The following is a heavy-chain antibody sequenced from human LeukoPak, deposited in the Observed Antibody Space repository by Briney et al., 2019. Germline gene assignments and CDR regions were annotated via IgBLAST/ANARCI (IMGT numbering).Heavy chain of an antibody. Sequence: GGSLRLSCAASGFTFSSYSMNWVRQAPGKGLEWVSSISSSSSYIYYADSVKGRFTISRDNAKNSLYLRMISLRAEDTAVYYCARYYYDSSGYPTGAFDIWGQGTMVTVSS. D-gene: IGHD3-22*01. V-gene: IGHV3-21*01. CDR2: ISSSSSYI. CDR1: GFTFSSYS. J-gene: IGHJ3*02. CDR3: ARYYYDSSGYPTGAFDI.